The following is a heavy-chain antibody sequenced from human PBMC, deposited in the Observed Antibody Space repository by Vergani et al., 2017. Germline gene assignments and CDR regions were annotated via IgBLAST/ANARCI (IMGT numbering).Heavy chain of an antibody. V-gene: IGHV3-66*01. J-gene: IGHJ6*02. Sequence: VQLVESGGGLVKPGGSLRLSCAASGFTFSDYYMSWVRQAPGKGLEWVSVIYSGGSTYYADSVKGRFTISRDNSKNTLYLQMNSLRAEDTAVYYCAREGYYYYYGMDVWGQGTTVTVSS. CDR1: GFTFSDYY. CDR3: AREGYYYYYGMDV. CDR2: IYSGGST.